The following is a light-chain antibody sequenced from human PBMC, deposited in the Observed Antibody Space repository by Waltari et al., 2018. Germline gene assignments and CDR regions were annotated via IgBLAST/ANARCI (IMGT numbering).Light chain of an antibody. V-gene: IGLV8-61*01. Sequence: HTLVTQEPSLSVSPGGTVTLTCSFRSCSLSTTPYPRWYQQTPGQAPRTLVYKANSRSSGVPDRFSGSILGNKAALTITGAQAEDESDYYCLLYLGSGIFVFGGGTKLTVL. J-gene: IGLJ3*02. CDR2: KAN. CDR1: SCSLSTTPY. CDR3: LLYLGSGIFV.